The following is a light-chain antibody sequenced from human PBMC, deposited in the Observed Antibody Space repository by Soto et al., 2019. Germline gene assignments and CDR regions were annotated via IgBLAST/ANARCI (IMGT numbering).Light chain of an antibody. CDR3: QHYAHNSPIT. CDR1: QSVSSN. Sequence: EIVMTQSPATLSVSPGERATLSCRASQSVSSNLAWYQQKPGQAPRLLIYGASTRATGIPAKFSGGGSGTDFTLTISRLEPEDFALYYCQHYAHNSPITFGQGTRLEIK. J-gene: IGKJ5*01. V-gene: IGKV3-15*01. CDR2: GAS.